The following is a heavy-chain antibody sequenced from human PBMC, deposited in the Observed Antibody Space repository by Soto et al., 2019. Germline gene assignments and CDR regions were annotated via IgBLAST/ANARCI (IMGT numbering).Heavy chain of an antibody. D-gene: IGHD3-10*01. J-gene: IGHJ6*02. CDR1: GGIFSSYA. CDR3: ARKESHGGYYYYYYGMDV. Sequence: QVQLVQSGAEVKKPGSSVKVSCKASGGIFSSYAISWVRQAPGQWLEWMVGIIPIFGTANYAQKFQGRDTITADESTSTAYMELSSLRSEDTAVYYCARKESHGGYYYYYYGMDVWRQWTTVTVSS. CDR2: IIPIFGTA. V-gene: IGHV1-69*12.